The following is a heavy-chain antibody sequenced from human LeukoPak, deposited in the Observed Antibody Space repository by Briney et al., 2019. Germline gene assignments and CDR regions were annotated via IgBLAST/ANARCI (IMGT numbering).Heavy chain of an antibody. Sequence: GGSLRLSCAASGFTFSTYAMSWVRQAPGKGLEWVSAISGSGDSTYHADSVKGRFTISRDNSKNTLYLQMNSLRVEDTALYYCAKDSSGYYPTLSDYWGQGTLVTVSS. D-gene: IGHD3-22*01. CDR1: GFTFSTYA. J-gene: IGHJ4*02. CDR3: AKDSSGYYPTLSDY. CDR2: ISGSGDST. V-gene: IGHV3-23*01.